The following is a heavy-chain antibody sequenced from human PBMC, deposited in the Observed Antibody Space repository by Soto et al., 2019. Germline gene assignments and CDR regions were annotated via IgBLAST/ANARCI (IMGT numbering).Heavy chain of an antibody. CDR1: GYSISSGYY. CDR3: ARQDSSPPDAFDI. Sequence: SETLSLTCAVSGYSISSGYYWGWIRQPPGKGLEWIGSIYHSGSTYYNPSLKSRVTISVDTSKNQFSLKLSSVTAADTAVYYCARQDSSPPDAFDIWGQGTMVTISS. CDR2: IYHSGST. D-gene: IGHD6-13*01. J-gene: IGHJ3*02. V-gene: IGHV4-38-2*01.